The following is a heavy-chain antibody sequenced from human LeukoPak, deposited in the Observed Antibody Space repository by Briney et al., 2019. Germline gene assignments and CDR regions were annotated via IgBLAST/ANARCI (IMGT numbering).Heavy chain of an antibody. CDR3: ARDRVGATTRWFDP. CDR2: LIPILGIA. Sequence: GSSVKVSCKASGGTFSSYAISWVRQAPGQGLEWMGRLIPILGIANYAQKFQGRVTITADKSTSTAYMELSSLRSEDTAVYYCARDRVGATTRWFDPWGQGTLVTVSS. V-gene: IGHV1-69*04. CDR1: GGTFSSYA. J-gene: IGHJ5*02. D-gene: IGHD1-26*01.